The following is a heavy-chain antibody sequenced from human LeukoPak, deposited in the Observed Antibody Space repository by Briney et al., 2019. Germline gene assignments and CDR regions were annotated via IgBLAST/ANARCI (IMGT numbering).Heavy chain of an antibody. V-gene: IGHV4-30-2*01. D-gene: IGHD6-13*01. J-gene: IGHJ5*02. Sequence: PSQTLSLTCAVSGGSISSGGYSWSWIRQPPGKGLEWIGYIYHSGSTYYNPSLKSRVTISVDRSKNQFSLKLSSVTAADTAVYYCAQSGRPYSSRSEVWFDPWGQGTLVTVSS. CDR2: IYHSGST. CDR1: GGSISSGGYS. CDR3: AQSGRPYSSRSEVWFDP.